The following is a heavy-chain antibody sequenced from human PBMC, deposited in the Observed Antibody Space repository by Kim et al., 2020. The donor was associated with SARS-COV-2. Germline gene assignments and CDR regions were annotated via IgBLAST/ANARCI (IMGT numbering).Heavy chain of an antibody. V-gene: IGHV3-33*06. CDR2: IWYDRSNK. J-gene: IGHJ4*02. D-gene: IGHD4-17*01. CDR3: AKAPADGDYYY. Sequence: GGSLRLSCAASGFTFSNYGMHWVRQAPGKGLEWVAVIWYDRSNKYYADSVKGRFTISRDNSKNTLYLQMNSLRAEDTAVYYCAKAPADGDYYYWGQGTLVTVSS. CDR1: GFTFSNYG.